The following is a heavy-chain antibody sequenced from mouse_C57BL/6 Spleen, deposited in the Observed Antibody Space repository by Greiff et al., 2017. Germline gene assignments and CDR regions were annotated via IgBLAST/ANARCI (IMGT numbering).Heavy chain of an antibody. CDR2: IRLKSDNYAT. CDR1: GFTFSNYW. Sequence: EVKLVESGGGLVQPGGSMKLSCVASGFTFSNYWMNWVRQSPETGLEWVAQIRLKSDNYATHYAESVKGRFTISRDDSKSSVYLQMNNLRAEDTGIYYCTGSNYVDYWGQGTTLTVSS. J-gene: IGHJ2*01. V-gene: IGHV6-3*01. CDR3: TGSNYVDY. D-gene: IGHD5-1*01.